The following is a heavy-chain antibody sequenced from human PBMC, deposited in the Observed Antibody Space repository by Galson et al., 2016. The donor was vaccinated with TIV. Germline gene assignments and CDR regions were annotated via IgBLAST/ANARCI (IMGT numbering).Heavy chain of an antibody. V-gene: IGHV3-48*03. Sequence: SLRLSCAATGFSFSSYEMNWVRQAPGKGLEWVSYIIESGRTIYYADSVKGRFTISRDNAKNSLYLQMNSLRVEDTAVYSCARVFASYNFDYWGQGTLVTVSS. D-gene: IGHD3-10*02. J-gene: IGHJ4*02. CDR1: GFSFSSYE. CDR2: IIESGRTI. CDR3: ARVFASYNFDY.